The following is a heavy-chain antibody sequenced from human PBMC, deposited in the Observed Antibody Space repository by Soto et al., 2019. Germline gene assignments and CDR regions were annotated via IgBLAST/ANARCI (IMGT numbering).Heavy chain of an antibody. V-gene: IGHV1-18*01. CDR1: GYTFTSYG. CDR3: ARSHHDGGHPGYYYYGMDV. Sequence: QVQLVQSGAEVKKPGASVKVSCKASGYTFTSYGISWVRQAPGQGLEWMGWISAYNGNTNYAQKLQGRVTMTTDTTTSPAYMELRSLRSDDTAVYYCARSHHDGGHPGYYYYGMDVWGQGTTVTVSS. J-gene: IGHJ6*02. D-gene: IGHD1-1*01. CDR2: ISAYNGNT.